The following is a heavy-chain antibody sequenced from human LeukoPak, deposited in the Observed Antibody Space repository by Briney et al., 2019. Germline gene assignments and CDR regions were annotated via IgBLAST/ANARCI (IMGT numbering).Heavy chain of an antibody. CDR1: GFTFSSCS. J-gene: IGHJ6*02. CDR3: ARDGPSPKYCSGGSCTRYGMDV. CDR2: ISSSSSYI. V-gene: IGHV3-21*01. D-gene: IGHD2-15*01. Sequence: GGSLRLSCAASGFTFSSCSMNWVRQAPGKGLEWVSSISSSSSYIYYADSVKGRFTISRDNAKNSLYLQMNSLRAEDTAVYYCARDGPSPKYCSGGSCTRYGMDVWGQGTTVTVSS.